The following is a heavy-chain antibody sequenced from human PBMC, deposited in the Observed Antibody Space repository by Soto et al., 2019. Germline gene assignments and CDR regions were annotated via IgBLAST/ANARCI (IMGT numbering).Heavy chain of an antibody. CDR1: GGSISSGGYY. Sequence: QVQLQESGPGLVKPSQTLSLTCTVSGGSISSGGYYWSWIRQHPGKGLEWIGYIYYSGSTYYNPCLKSRVTISVDTSKNQFSLKLSSVTAADTAVYYCARSRPVWFGELLVGAFDIWGQGTMVTVSS. J-gene: IGHJ3*02. CDR3: ARSRPVWFGELLVGAFDI. CDR2: IYYSGST. V-gene: IGHV4-31*03. D-gene: IGHD3-10*01.